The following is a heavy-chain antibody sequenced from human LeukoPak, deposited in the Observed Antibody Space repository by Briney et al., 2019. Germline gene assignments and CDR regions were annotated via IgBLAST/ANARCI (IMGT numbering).Heavy chain of an antibody. V-gene: IGHV1-8*01. J-gene: IGHJ4*02. CDR1: GYTFSNYD. D-gene: IGHD6-13*01. CDR3: ARGPPESSSSDS. Sequence: ASVKVSCKASGYTFSNYDINWVRQATGQGLEWMGWMSPNNGKTGYAQNFQGRVTMTRDTSISTAYMELRRLRIEDTAVYHCARGPPESSSSDSWGQGTLVTVSS. CDR2: MSPNNGKT.